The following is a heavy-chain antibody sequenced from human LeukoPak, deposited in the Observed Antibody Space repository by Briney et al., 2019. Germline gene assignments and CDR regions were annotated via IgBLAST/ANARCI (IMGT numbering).Heavy chain of an antibody. CDR2: ITHRGSA. V-gene: IGHV4-34*01. J-gene: IGHJ4*02. Sequence: SETLSLTCAVSGGPFSGYYWTWIRQSPEKGLEWIGEITHRGSANYNASIRSRVTISVDTSRNQFSLTMSSVTVADTAVYYCARGCVAATGLDCAEFDHWGQGALVTVSS. CDR3: ARGCVAATGLDCAEFDH. D-gene: IGHD6-13*01. CDR1: GGPFSGYY.